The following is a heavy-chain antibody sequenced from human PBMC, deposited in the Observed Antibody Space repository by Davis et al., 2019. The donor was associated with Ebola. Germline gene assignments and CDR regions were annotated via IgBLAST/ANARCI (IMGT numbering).Heavy chain of an antibody. CDR1: GYIFTSYW. V-gene: IGHV5-51*01. Sequence: GESLKISCKASGYIFTSYWIVWVRQMPGKGLEWMGIIYPGDSDTRYSPSFQGQVTISADKSISTAYLQWSSLKASDTAMYYCARAPRPQIFGVVTKGNYYYAMDFWGKGTTVTVSS. D-gene: IGHD3-3*01. CDR3: ARAPRPQIFGVVTKGNYYYAMDF. J-gene: IGHJ6*04. CDR2: IYPGDSDT.